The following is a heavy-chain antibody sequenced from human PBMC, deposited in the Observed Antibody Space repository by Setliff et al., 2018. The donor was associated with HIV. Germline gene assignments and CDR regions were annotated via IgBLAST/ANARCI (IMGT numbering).Heavy chain of an antibody. V-gene: IGHV4-34*01. D-gene: IGHD4-4*01. J-gene: IGHJ6*02. Sequence: PSETLSLTCAVYGDSFSGSYWSWIRQSPGTGLEWIGEVNHNGGTNYNPSLKSRVVVSVDRSKNQFSLKLISVTAADTAVYYCARDLTVTDNGMDVWGQGTTVTVSS. CDR3: ARDLTVTDNGMDV. CDR1: GDSFSGSY. CDR2: VNHNGGT.